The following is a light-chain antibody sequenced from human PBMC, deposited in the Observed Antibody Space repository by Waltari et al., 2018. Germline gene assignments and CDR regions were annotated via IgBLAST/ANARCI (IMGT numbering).Light chain of an antibody. CDR2: ANT. V-gene: IGLV1-40*01. J-gene: IGLJ2*01. CDR3: QSYDSSLSRSV. Sequence: QSGLTPPPSVSGAPGQRVTISCTGSRSNIGAGYDAHWYQLLPGTAPKLLINANTNRPSGVPDRFSGSKSGTSASLAITGLQAEDEADYYCQSYDSSLSRSVFGGGTKLTVL. CDR1: RSNIGAGYD.